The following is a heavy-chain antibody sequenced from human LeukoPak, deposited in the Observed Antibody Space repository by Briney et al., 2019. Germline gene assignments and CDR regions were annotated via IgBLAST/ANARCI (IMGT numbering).Heavy chain of an antibody. Sequence: SETLSLTCVVSGYSISSGYYWGWIRQPPGKGLEWIGSIYHSGSTYYNPSLKSRVTISVDTSKNQFSLKLSSVTAADTAVYYCARGGIPNFDPWGQGTLVTVSS. CDR2: IYHSGST. J-gene: IGHJ5*02. CDR1: GYSISSGYY. V-gene: IGHV4-38-2*01. D-gene: IGHD2-2*02. CDR3: ARGGIPNFDP.